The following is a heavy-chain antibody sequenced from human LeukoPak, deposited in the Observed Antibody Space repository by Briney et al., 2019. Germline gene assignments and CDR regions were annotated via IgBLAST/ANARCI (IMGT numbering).Heavy chain of an antibody. D-gene: IGHD1-14*01. J-gene: IGHJ4*02. CDR2: ISRSGDSI. CDR1: GFTFSSYA. Sequence: GGSPRLSCSASGFTFSSYAMHWVRQAPGKGLEYVSAISRSGDSIYYADSVKGRISISRDNSKNTLYLQMSSLRAEDTAVYYCVKGTYTAAHWGQGTLVTVSS. V-gene: IGHV3-64D*06. CDR3: VKGTYTAAH.